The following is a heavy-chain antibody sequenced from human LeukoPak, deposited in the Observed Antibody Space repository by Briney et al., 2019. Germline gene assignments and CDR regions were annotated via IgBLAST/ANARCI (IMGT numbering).Heavy chain of an antibody. CDR3: ARAPAPYSSSWYQTSPYYFDC. V-gene: IGHV4-59*01. CDR2: IYYSGST. D-gene: IGHD6-13*01. J-gene: IGHJ4*02. Sequence: SETLSLTCTVSGGSISSYYWSWIRQPPGKGLEWIGYIYYSGSTNYNPSLKSRVTISVDTSKNQFSLKLSSVTAADTAVYYCARAPAPYSSSWYQTSPYYFDCWGQGTLVTVSS. CDR1: GGSISSYY.